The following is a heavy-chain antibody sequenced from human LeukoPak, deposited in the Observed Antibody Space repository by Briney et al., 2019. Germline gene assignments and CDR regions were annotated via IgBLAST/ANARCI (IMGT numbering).Heavy chain of an antibody. V-gene: IGHV3-30-3*01. CDR1: GFTFTNYA. J-gene: IGHJ4*02. D-gene: IGHD2-21*02. CDR3: ARGFVLAAAKNYFDY. Sequence: PGRSLRLSCAACGFTFTNYALHWVRQAPGKGLEWVAVISYDGTNKYYADSVKGRFTISRDNSKNTLSLQMNSLRAEDTALYYCARGFVLAAAKNYFDYWGQGALVTVSS. CDR2: ISYDGTNK.